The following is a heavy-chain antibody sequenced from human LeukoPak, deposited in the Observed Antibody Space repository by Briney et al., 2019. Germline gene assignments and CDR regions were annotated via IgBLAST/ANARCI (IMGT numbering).Heavy chain of an antibody. Sequence: SETLSLTCAVYGGSISSYYWSWIRQPPGKGLEWIGYIYYSGSTNYNPSLKSRVTISVDTSKNQFSLKLSSVTAADTAVYYCARDPYDGMDVWGQGTTVTVSS. D-gene: IGHD2-21*01. CDR1: GGSISSYY. CDR3: ARDPYDGMDV. V-gene: IGHV4-59*01. CDR2: IYYSGST. J-gene: IGHJ6*02.